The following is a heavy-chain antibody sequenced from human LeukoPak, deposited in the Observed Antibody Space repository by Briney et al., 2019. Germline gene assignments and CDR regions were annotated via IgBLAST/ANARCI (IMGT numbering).Heavy chain of an antibody. V-gene: IGHV4-59*08. CDR2: IYYSGST. CDR3: AATYYYDSSGVFDY. D-gene: IGHD3-22*01. CDR1: GGSISSYY. J-gene: IGHJ4*02. Sequence: PSETLSLTCTVSGGSISSYYWSWIRQPPGKGLEWIGYIYYSGSTNYNPSLKSRVTISVDTSKNQFSPNLSSVTAADTAVYYCAATYYYDSSGVFDYWGQGTLVTVSS.